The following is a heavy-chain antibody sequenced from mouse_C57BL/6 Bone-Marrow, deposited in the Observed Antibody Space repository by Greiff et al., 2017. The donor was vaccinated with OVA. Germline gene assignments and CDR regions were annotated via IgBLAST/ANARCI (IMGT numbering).Heavy chain of an antibody. D-gene: IGHD1-2*01. Sequence: EVQVVESGGGLVQSGRSLRLSCATSGFTFSDFYMEWVRQAPGKGLEWIAASRNKANDYTTEYSASVKGRFIVSRDTSQSILYLQMNALRAEDTAIYYCARDHYHRYFDVWGTGTTVTVSS. J-gene: IGHJ1*03. CDR2: SRNKANDYTT. CDR1: GFTFSDFY. V-gene: IGHV7-1*01. CDR3: ARDHYHRYFDV.